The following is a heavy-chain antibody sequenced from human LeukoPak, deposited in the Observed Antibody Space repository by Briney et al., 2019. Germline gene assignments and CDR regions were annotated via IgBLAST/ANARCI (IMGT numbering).Heavy chain of an antibody. Sequence: GSLRLSCAASGFTFSSYSMNWVRQPPGKGLEWIGSIYYSGSTYYNPSLKSRVTISVDTSKNQFSLKLSSVTAADTAVYYCARTHYDPPDYWGQGTLVTVSS. V-gene: IGHV4-39*01. CDR2: IYYSGST. D-gene: IGHD3-3*01. J-gene: IGHJ4*02. CDR1: GFTFSSYSMN. CDR3: ARTHYDPPDY.